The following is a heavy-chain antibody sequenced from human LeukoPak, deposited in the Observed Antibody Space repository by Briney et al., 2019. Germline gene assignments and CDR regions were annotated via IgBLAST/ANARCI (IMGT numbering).Heavy chain of an antibody. Sequence: PGGSLRLSCVASGFTFSTHAMSWVRLAPGKGLEWVSAIGGSDGSTYYADSVKGRFTISRDNSKDTLSLQMNSLRAEDTAVYYCGKRDSSDSYPYYFDYWGQGTLVTVSS. CDR2: IGGSDGST. CDR3: GKRDSSDSYPYYFDY. D-gene: IGHD3-22*01. V-gene: IGHV3-23*01. CDR1: GFTFSTHA. J-gene: IGHJ4*02.